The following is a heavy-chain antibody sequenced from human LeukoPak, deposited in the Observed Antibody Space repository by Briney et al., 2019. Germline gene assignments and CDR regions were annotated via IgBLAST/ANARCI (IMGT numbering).Heavy chain of an antibody. CDR1: RFTFGSYW. Sequence: GGSLRLSCAASRFTFGSYWMAWVRQAPGTGLEWVANIKQDGGEKHYVDSVQGRFTISRDNAKNSLYLQMNSLRAEDTAVYYCARVAAAGRHFDYWGQGTLVTVSS. D-gene: IGHD6-13*01. CDR2: IKQDGGEK. CDR3: ARVAAAGRHFDY. J-gene: IGHJ4*02. V-gene: IGHV3-7*02.